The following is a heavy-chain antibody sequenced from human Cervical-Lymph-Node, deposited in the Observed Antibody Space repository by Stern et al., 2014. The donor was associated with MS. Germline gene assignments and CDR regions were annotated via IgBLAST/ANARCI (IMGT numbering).Heavy chain of an antibody. CDR3: ARATSDYIWGTYRFLDS. J-gene: IGHJ4*02. Sequence: VQLVESGAEVKKPGSSVKVSCKASGGTIRNYIIGCVRQAPGQGLEWMGGIIPMFGIAIYAEKFQDRVTITADESTSTAYMDLSSLRSEDTAVYYCARATSDYIWGTYRFLDSWGQGTLVIVSS. V-gene: IGHV1-69*01. CDR1: GGTIRNYI. D-gene: IGHD3-16*02. CDR2: IIPMFGIA.